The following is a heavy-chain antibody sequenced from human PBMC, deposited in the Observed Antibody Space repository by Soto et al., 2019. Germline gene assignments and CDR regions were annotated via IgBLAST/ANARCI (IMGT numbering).Heavy chain of an antibody. CDR2: INSDGSSS. J-gene: IGHJ5*02. Sequence: HPGGSLRLSCAASGFTFSSYWMHWVRQAPGKGLVWVSRINSDGSSSSYADSVKGRFTISRDNAKNTLYLQMNSLRAEDTAVYYCVFHSSSWYEFDPWGQGTLVTVSS. D-gene: IGHD6-13*01. CDR1: GFTFSSYW. V-gene: IGHV3-74*01. CDR3: VFHSSSWYEFDP.